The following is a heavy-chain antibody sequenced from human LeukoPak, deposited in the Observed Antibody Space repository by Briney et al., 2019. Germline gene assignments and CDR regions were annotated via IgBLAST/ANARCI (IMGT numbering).Heavy chain of an antibody. CDR1: GYTFTGYY. Sequence: ASVKVSCKASGYTFTGYYMHWVRQAPGRGLEWMGWINPNSGGTNYAQKFQGRVTMTRDTSISTAYMELSRLRSDDTAVYYCARVSTYLMYSSSWYYFDYWGQGTLVTVSS. J-gene: IGHJ4*02. CDR2: INPNSGGT. CDR3: ARVSTYLMYSSSWYYFDY. D-gene: IGHD6-13*01. V-gene: IGHV1-2*02.